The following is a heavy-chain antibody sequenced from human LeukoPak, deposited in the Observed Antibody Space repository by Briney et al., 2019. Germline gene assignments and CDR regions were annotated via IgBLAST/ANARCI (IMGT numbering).Heavy chain of an antibody. CDR2: IYTSGST. J-gene: IGHJ4*02. V-gene: IGHV4-4*07. Sequence: SETLSLTRTVSGGSISSYYWSWIRQPAGKGLEWIGRIYTSGSTNYNPSPKSRVTISVDTSKNQFSLKLSSVTAADTAVYYCARLTLIRGYSYGFPGDYIGKYYFDYWGQGTLVTVSS. CDR1: GGSISSYY. D-gene: IGHD5-18*01. CDR3: ARLTLIRGYSYGFPGDYIGKYYFDY.